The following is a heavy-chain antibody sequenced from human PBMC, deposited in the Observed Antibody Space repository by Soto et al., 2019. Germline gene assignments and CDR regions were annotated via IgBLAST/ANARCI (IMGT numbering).Heavy chain of an antibody. CDR2: SIPIFGTA. Sequence: SVKVSCKASGGTFSSYAISWVRQAPGQGVEWMGGSIPIFGTANYAQKFQGRVTITADESTSTAYMELSSLRSEDTAVYYCARDSDRITGTTVDYYYYGMDVWGQGTTVTVSS. CDR3: ARDSDRITGTTVDYYYYGMDV. CDR1: GGTFSSYA. J-gene: IGHJ6*02. V-gene: IGHV1-69*13. D-gene: IGHD1-7*01.